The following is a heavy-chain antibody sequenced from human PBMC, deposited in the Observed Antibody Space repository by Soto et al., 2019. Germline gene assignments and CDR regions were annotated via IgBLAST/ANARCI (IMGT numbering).Heavy chain of an antibody. J-gene: IGHJ3*02. Sequence: GGSLRLSCAASGFTFSSYGMHWVRQAPGKGLEWVAVISYDGSNKYYADSVKGRFTISRDNSKNTLYLQMNSLRAEDTAVYYCAKEEELLPQWDAFDIWGQGTMVTVSS. CDR3: AKEEELLPQWDAFDI. CDR2: ISYDGSNK. CDR1: GFTFSSYG. D-gene: IGHD1-26*01. V-gene: IGHV3-30*18.